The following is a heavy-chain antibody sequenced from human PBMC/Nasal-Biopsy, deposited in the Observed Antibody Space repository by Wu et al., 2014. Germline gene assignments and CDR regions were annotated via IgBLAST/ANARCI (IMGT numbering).Heavy chain of an antibody. V-gene: IGHV3-7*03. Sequence: CAASGFTFSNYAMNWVRQAPGKGLEWVANIKQDGSEKYYVDSVKGRFTISRDNAKSSAYLQMNSLRAEDTAVYYCARGRWTRYYFDYWGQGTLVTVSS. CDR2: IKQDGSEK. D-gene: IGHD3-9*01. J-gene: IGHJ4*02. CDR1: GFTFSNYA. CDR3: ARGRWTRYYFDY.